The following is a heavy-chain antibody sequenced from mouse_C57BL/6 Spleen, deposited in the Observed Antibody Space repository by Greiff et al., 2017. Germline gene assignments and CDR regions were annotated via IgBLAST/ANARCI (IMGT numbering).Heavy chain of an antibody. CDR2: IYPGDGDT. CDR3: ARTEYWYFDV. CDR1: GYAFSSSW. V-gene: IGHV1-82*01. J-gene: IGHJ1*03. Sequence: VQLQQSGPELVKPGASVKISCKASGYAFSSSWMNWVKQRPGKGLEWIGRIYPGDGDTNYNGKFKGKATLTADKSSSTDYMQLSSLTSEDSAVYFCARTEYWYFDVWGTGTTVTVSS.